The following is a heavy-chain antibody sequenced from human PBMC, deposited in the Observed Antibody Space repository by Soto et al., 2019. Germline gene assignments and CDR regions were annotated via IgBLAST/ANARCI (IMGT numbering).Heavy chain of an antibody. CDR3: ARDSTLHTVTRRYYYYGMDV. J-gene: IGHJ6*02. V-gene: IGHV4-61*01. D-gene: IGHD4-17*01. Sequence: SETLSLTCTVSGGSVSSGSYYWSWIRQPPGKGLEWIGYIYYSGSTNYNPSLKSRVTISVDTSKNQFSLKLSSVTAADTAVYYCARDSTLHTVTRRYYYYGMDVWGQGTTVTVSS. CDR1: GGSVSSGSYY. CDR2: IYYSGST.